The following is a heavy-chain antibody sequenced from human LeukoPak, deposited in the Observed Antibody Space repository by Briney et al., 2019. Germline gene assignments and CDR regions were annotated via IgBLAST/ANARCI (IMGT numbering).Heavy chain of an antibody. Sequence: GGSLRLSCAASGFTFSSYSTNWVRQAPGKGLEWVSYISSSSTIYYADSVKGRFTISRDNAKNSLYLQMNSLRDEDTAVYYCARPNVRFQVDYYYYYGMDVWGQGTTVTVSS. D-gene: IGHD4-17*01. V-gene: IGHV3-48*02. CDR3: ARPNVRFQVDYYYYYGMDV. CDR2: ISSSSTI. CDR1: GFTFSSYS. J-gene: IGHJ6*02.